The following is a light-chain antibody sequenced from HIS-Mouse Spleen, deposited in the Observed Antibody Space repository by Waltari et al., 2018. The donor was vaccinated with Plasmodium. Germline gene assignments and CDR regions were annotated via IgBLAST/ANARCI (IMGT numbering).Light chain of an antibody. CDR3: YSTDSSGNHRV. CDR2: EDS. V-gene: IGLV3-10*01. J-gene: IGLJ3*02. CDR1: ALPKKS. Sequence: SYELTQPPSVSVSPGQTARITCPGDALPKKSAYWYQQKSGQAPGLVIDEDSKRPTGIPERFSGSSSGTMATLTISGAQVEDEADYYCYSTDSSGNHRVFGGGTKLTVL.